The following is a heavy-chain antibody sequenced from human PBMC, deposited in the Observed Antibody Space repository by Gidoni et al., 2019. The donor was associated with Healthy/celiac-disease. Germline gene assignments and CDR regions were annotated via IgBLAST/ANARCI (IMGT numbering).Heavy chain of an antibody. CDR1: GGSFSSSSYY. V-gene: IGHV4-39*01. Sequence: QLQLQESGPGLVNPSETLSLTCPVSGGSFSSSSYYWGWIRQPPGKGLEWIGSIYYSGSTYYNPSLKSRVTISVDTSKNQFSLKLSSVTAADTAVYYCARHPVQQWLVPWDYWGQGTLVTVSS. J-gene: IGHJ4*02. CDR2: IYYSGST. CDR3: ARHPVQQWLVPWDY. D-gene: IGHD6-19*01.